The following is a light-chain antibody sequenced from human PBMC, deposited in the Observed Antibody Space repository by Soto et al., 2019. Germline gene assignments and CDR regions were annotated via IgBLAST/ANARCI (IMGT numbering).Light chain of an antibody. Sequence: DIQMTQSPSTLSASVGDRVTITCRASQSISVWLAWYQQKAGKAPNLLIYKASRLESGVPSRFSGSGSETEFTLTISGLQPGDSATYYCQQYKTYAVTFGQGTRLEIK. V-gene: IGKV1-5*03. CDR3: QQYKTYAVT. CDR1: QSISVW. J-gene: IGKJ5*01. CDR2: KAS.